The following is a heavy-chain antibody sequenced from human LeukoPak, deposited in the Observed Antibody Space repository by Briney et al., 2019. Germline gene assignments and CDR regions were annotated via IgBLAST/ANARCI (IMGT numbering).Heavy chain of an antibody. D-gene: IGHD5-24*01. CDR2: ISGSGGST. CDR1: GFTFSSCA. V-gene: IGHV3-23*01. Sequence: PGGSLRLSCAASGFTFSSCALSWVRQAPGKGLEWVSGISGSGGSTYYADAVKGRFSISRDNSKNTLYLQMNSLRAEDTAVYYCAKGDGYNYDNWFDPWGQGTLVTVSS. CDR3: AKGDGYNYDNWFDP. J-gene: IGHJ5*02.